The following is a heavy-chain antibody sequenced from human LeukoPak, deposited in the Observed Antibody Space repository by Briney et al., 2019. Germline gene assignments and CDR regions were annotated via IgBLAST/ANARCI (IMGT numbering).Heavy chain of an antibody. Sequence: SETLCLTCTVSGGSISSSSYYWGWIRQPPGKGLEWIGSIHYSGSTYYNPSLKSRVTISVDTSKNQFSLKLSSVTAADTAVYYCARDGSSSWYNWFDPWGQGTLVTVSS. V-gene: IGHV4-39*07. CDR3: ARDGSSSWYNWFDP. CDR1: GGSISSSSYY. CDR2: IHYSGST. J-gene: IGHJ5*02. D-gene: IGHD6-13*01.